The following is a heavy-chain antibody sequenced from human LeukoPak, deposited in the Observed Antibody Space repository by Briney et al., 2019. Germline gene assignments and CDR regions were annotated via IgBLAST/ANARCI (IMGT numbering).Heavy chain of an antibody. J-gene: IGHJ4*02. CDR1: GFTFSSYA. Sequence: GGSLRLSCAASGFTFSSYAMSWVRQAPGEGLEWVSAISGSGGSTYYADSVKGRFTISRDNSKNTLYLQMNSLRAEDTAVYYCAKDVVVVPAAGYFDYWGQGTLVTVSS. D-gene: IGHD2-2*01. V-gene: IGHV3-23*01. CDR2: ISGSGGST. CDR3: AKDVVVVPAAGYFDY.